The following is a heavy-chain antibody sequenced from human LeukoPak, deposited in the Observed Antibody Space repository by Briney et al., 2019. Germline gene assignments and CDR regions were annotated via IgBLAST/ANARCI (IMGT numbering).Heavy chain of an antibody. J-gene: IGHJ4*02. CDR3: ASLRSFDS. CDR1: GFTVSGND. Sequence: GGSLRLSCAASGFTVSGNDMNWVRQAPGKGLEWVSVIYSGGSTYYADSVKGRFTISRDKSKNTLYLQMSSLRADDTAVYYCASLRSFDSWGQGTLVTVSS. V-gene: IGHV3-53*01. CDR2: IYSGGST. D-gene: IGHD3-10*01.